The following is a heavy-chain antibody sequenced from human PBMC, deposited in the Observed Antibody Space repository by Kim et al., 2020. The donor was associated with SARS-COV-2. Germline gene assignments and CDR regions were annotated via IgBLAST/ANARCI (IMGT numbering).Heavy chain of an antibody. Sequence: STTYNPSLKRRVTISIETSKNQFSLKLSSVTAADTAVYYCARAAAGNLQHWGQGTLVTVSS. CDR3: ARAAAGNLQH. D-gene: IGHD6-13*01. CDR2: ST. J-gene: IGHJ1*01. V-gene: IGHV4-34*01.